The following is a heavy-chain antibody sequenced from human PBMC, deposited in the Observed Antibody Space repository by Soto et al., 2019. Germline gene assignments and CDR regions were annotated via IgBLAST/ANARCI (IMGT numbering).Heavy chain of an antibody. J-gene: IGHJ4*02. CDR1: GGTFSSYA. V-gene: IGHV1-69*06. CDR2: IIPIFGTA. CDR3: ARETDTAMGSPLDY. Sequence: SVKVSCKASGGTFSSYAISWVRQAPGQGREWMVGIIPIFGTANYAQKFQGRVTSTADKSRSTAYMELSSLRSEDTAVYYCARETDTAMGSPLDYWGQGTLVNVSS. D-gene: IGHD5-18*01.